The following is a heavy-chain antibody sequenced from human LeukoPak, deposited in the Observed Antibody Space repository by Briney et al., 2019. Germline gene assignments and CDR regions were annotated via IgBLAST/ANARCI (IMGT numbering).Heavy chain of an antibody. CDR1: GVSVSSYY. CDR3: ARIYSGYDYDAFDI. CDR2: IDASGST. V-gene: IGHV4-4*07. Sequence: SETLSLTCTVSGVSVSSYYWIWIRQPAGRGLEWIGRIDASGSTNFNPSLKSRVTMSVDSSKNQFSLKLSSVTAADTALYYCARIYSGYDYDAFDIWGQGTMVTVSS. J-gene: IGHJ3*02. D-gene: IGHD5-12*01.